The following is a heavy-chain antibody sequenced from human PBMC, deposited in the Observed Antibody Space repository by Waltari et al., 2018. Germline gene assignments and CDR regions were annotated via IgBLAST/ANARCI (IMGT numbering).Heavy chain of an antibody. CDR3: ARSPTVVTLEAFDI. CDR1: GGTFSSYA. CDR2: IIPIFGTA. D-gene: IGHD4-17*01. Sequence: QVQLVQSGAEVKKPGSSVQVSCKASGGTFSSYALSWVRQAPGQGLEWMGGIIPIFGTANYAQKFQGRVTITADESTSTAYMELSSLRSEDTAVYYCARSPTVVTLEAFDIWGQGTMVTVSS. J-gene: IGHJ3*02. V-gene: IGHV1-69*01.